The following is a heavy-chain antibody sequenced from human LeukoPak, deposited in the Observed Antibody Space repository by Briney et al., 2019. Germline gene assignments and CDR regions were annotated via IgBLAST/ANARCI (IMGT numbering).Heavy chain of an antibody. D-gene: IGHD3-22*01. CDR2: INPNSGGT. CDR1: GYTFTGYY. Sequence: GASVKVSCKASGYTFTGYYMHWVRQAPGQGLEWMGWINPNSGGTNYAQKFQGRVTMTRDTSISTAYVELSRLRSDDTAVYYCARTYYYDSSGYYMYFQHWGQGTLVTVSS. J-gene: IGHJ1*01. CDR3: ARTYYYDSSGYYMYFQH. V-gene: IGHV1-2*02.